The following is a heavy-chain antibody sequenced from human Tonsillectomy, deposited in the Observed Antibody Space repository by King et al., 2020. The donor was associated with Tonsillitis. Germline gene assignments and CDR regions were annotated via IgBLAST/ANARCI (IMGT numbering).Heavy chain of an antibody. J-gene: IGHJ4*02. Sequence: QLVQSGAEVKKPGASVKVSCKASGYTFTGQYMHWGRDAPGQWLEWMGWINPNICGTDYARKFQGRVTMTRDTSISTSYMELNGLRSDDTAVYYCARDSGSSWFRRQYYFDYWGQGTLVTVSS. CDR2: INPNICGT. D-gene: IGHD6-13*01. CDR3: ARDSGSSWFRRQYYFDY. CDR1: GYTFTGQY. V-gene: IGHV1-2*02.